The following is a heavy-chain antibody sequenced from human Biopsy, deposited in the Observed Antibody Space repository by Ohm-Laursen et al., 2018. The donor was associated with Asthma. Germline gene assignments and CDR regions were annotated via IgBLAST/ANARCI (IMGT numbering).Heavy chain of an antibody. CDR3: VRHQYSSSWSTFDY. Sequence: GTLSLTCTVSGGSITSSSYYWGWIRQPPGKGMEWIGSMYHSGSPYYHPSLKSRATISVNTSKNQLSLKMSSGTAADTAVYFCVRHQYSSSWSTFDYWGQGALVTVSS. J-gene: IGHJ4*02. CDR2: MYHSGSP. CDR1: GGSITSSSYY. D-gene: IGHD3-22*01. V-gene: IGHV4-39*01.